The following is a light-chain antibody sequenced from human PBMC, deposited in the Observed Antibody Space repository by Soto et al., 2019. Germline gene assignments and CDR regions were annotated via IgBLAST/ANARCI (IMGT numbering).Light chain of an antibody. V-gene: IGKV1-39*01. CDR1: QDIRTY. CDR3: QQYGSSPLT. J-gene: IGKJ4*01. Sequence: IHRTHSASSLSASVLYRVTMTCLASQDIRTYVNWYQQKPGKAPELLIYAASSLQGGAPSRFSGSGSGTEFNLTISSLQSEDFAVYYCQQYGSSPLTFGGGTKVDIK. CDR2: AAS.